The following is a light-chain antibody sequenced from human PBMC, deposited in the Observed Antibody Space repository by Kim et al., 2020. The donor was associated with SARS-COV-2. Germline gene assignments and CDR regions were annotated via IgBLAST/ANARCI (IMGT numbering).Light chain of an antibody. CDR2: DAS. V-gene: IGKV3-11*01. Sequence: LSPRERAPLSCRASPSISSYLAWYQQKPGQAPRCLIYDASKRATGIPARFSGSVSGTDFTLTISSLEPEDFAVYYCQRRSIWPLTFGGGTKVDIK. CDR3: QRRSIWPLT. J-gene: IGKJ4*01. CDR1: PSISSY.